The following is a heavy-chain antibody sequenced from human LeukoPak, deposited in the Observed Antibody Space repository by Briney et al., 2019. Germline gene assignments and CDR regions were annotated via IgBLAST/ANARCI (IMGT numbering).Heavy chain of an antibody. CDR1: GFTFSSYW. CDR2: IKQDGSEI. CDR3: ARQYCSGRTCYTDTFDI. Sequence: GGSLRLSCAASGFTFSSYWMSWVRQAPGKGLESVANIKQDGSEIYYLNSVRGRFTISRDNARKSLYLQMNSLRAEDTAVYYCARQYCSGRTCYTDTFDIWGQGTMVTVSS. J-gene: IGHJ3*02. V-gene: IGHV3-7*01. D-gene: IGHD2-2*02.